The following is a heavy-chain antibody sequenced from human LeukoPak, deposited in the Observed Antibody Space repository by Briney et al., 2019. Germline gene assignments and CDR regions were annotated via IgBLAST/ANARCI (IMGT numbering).Heavy chain of an antibody. CDR3: ARDWGYYGSGSSFDY. D-gene: IGHD3-10*01. J-gene: IGHJ4*02. Sequence: GGSLRLSCAASGFTFSSYSMNWVRQAPGKGLEWVSYISSSSSTIYYADSVKGRFTISRDNAKNSPYLQMNSLRAEDTAVYYCARDWGYYGSGSSFDYWGQGTLVTVSS. CDR1: GFTFSSYS. V-gene: IGHV3-48*01. CDR2: ISSSSSTI.